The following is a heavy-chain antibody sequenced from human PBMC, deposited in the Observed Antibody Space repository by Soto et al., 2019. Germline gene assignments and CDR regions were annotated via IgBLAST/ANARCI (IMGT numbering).Heavy chain of an antibody. D-gene: IGHD6-13*01. J-gene: IGHJ4*02. CDR2: ISAYNGNT. Sequence: QVQLVQSGAEVKKPGASVKVSCKASGYTFTSYGITWVRQAPGQGLEWMGWISAYNGNTNYAQKLQGRVTMTTYTSPSTAYMELRRLRSDDTAVYYCARTDSRPQDFDFWGQGTLGTVSS. CDR1: GYTFTSYG. CDR3: ARTDSRPQDFDF. V-gene: IGHV1-18*01.